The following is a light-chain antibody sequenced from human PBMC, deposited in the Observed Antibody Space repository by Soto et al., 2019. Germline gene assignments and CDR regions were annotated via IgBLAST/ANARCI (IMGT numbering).Light chain of an antibody. J-gene: IGLJ2*01. Sequence: QSALTQPASVSESPGQSITIPCTGTSSDVGGYNYVSWYQHHPGKAPKLLIYDVSNRPPGVSNRFSGSKSGNTASLTISGLQAEDEANYYCSSYTSSLTLVVFGGGTKLTVL. CDR3: SSYTSSLTLVV. V-gene: IGLV2-14*03. CDR1: SSDVGGYNY. CDR2: DVS.